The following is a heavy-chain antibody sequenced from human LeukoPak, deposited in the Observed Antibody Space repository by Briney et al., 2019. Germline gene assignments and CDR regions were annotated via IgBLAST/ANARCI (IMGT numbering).Heavy chain of an antibody. CDR1: GGSISSYY. CDR3: AREGHYGDYDGGSFY. J-gene: IGHJ4*02. D-gene: IGHD4-17*01. Sequence: SETLSLTCTDSGGSISSYYWSWIRKPAGKGLEWIGRIYTSGSTNYNPSLKSRVTMSVDTSKNQFSLKLSSVTAADTAVYYCAREGHYGDYDGGSFYWGQGTLVTVSS. CDR2: IYTSGST. V-gene: IGHV4-4*07.